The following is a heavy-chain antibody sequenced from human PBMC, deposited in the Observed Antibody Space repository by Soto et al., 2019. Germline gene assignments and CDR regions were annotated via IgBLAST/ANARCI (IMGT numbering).Heavy chain of an antibody. V-gene: IGHV4-4*07. D-gene: IGHD2-21*01. CDR1: GASIRSYH. Sequence: SETLSLTCAVSGASIRSYHWSWIRQPAGKGLEWIGRMQHTGNTNYNPSLKSRVTMSVDTSKNQISLKMTSVTAADTAVYFCAKDVSSLWWFGPWRQLILFTAPS. CDR2: MQHTGNT. J-gene: IGHJ5*02. CDR3: AKDVSSLWWFGP.